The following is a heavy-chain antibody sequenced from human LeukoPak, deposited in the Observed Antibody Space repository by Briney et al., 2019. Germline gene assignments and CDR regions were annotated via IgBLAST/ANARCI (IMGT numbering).Heavy chain of an antibody. CDR3: ARAQLNLLVDFGMDV. CDR1: GGSVSTYY. D-gene: IGHD1-1*01. CDR2: IYYSGST. V-gene: IGHV4-59*02. J-gene: IGHJ6*02. Sequence: SETLSLTCTVSGGSVSTYYWSWIRQPPGKGLEWIGYIYYSGSTNYNPSLKSRVTISVDTSKTQFSLKLSSVTAVDTAVYYCARAQLNLLVDFGMDVWGQGTTVTVSS.